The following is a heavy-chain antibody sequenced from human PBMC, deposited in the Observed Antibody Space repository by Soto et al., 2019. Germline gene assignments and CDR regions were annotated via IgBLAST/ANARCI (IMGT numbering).Heavy chain of an antibody. CDR2: IGGSGGGT. D-gene: IGHD2-2*02. J-gene: IGHJ6*02. Sequence: LRLSCAASGFTFSIYAMSWVRQAPGKGLEWVSTIGGSGGGTSYADFVRGRFTISRDNSKNTLYMQMNSLRAEDTAVYYCAREYTAWPLAYGLDVWGQGTTVTVSS. CDR3: AREYTAWPLAYGLDV. V-gene: IGHV3-23*01. CDR1: GFTFSIYA.